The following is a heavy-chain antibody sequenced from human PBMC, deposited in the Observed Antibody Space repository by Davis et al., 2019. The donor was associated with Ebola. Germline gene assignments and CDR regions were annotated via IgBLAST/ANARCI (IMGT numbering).Heavy chain of an antibody. CDR1: GGSLSGYY. Sequence: MPSETLSLTCAVYGGSLSGYYWSWIRQPPGKGLEWIGEINHSGSTNYKAALKSRVTISVDTSKKQFSLKLSSVTAAETAVYYCARGPIPSYDIVTGYYNHAFDIWGHGTMVTVSS. D-gene: IGHD3-9*01. CDR3: ARGPIPSYDIVTGYYNHAFDI. CDR2: INHSGST. J-gene: IGHJ3*02. V-gene: IGHV4-34*01.